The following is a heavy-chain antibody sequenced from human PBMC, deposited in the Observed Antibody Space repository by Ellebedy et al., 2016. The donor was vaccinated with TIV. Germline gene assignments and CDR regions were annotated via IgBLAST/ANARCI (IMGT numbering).Heavy chain of an antibody. Sequence: ASVKVSXXASGYTFTGYYMHWVRQAPGQGLEWMGIINPSGGSTTYAQKFQGRVTMTRDTSTSTVYMELSSLRSEDTAVYYCARQYRGSFDYWGQGTLVTVSS. J-gene: IGHJ4*02. CDR2: INPSGGST. V-gene: IGHV1-46*01. D-gene: IGHD1-26*01. CDR1: GYTFTGYY. CDR3: ARQYRGSFDY.